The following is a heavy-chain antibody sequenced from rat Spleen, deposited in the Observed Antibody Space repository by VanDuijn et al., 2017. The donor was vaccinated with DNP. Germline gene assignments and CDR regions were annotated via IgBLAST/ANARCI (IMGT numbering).Heavy chain of an antibody. CDR1: GFTFSNYG. CDR2: ISTTGDTT. D-gene: IGHD1-4*01. V-gene: IGHV5-27*01. Sequence: EVQLVGSGGGLVQPGRSLKLSCAASGFTFSNYGMAWVRQAPKKSLEWVATISTTGDTTYYRDSVKGRFTASRDNAKSTLYLQMDSLRSEDTATYYCTTESAGLRVWDYWGQGVMVTVSS. CDR3: TTESAGLRVWDY. J-gene: IGHJ2*01.